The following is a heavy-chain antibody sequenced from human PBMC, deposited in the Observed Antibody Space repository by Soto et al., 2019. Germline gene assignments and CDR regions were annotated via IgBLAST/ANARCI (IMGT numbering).Heavy chain of an antibody. CDR3: AGRGGGATDEFDY. D-gene: IGHD1-26*01. CDR1: GGSISSYY. CDR2: IYYSGST. Sequence: QVQLQESGPGLVKPSETLSLTCTVSGGSISSYYWSWIRQPPGKGLEWIGYIYYSGSTNYNPSLESRGTLAVDTSMNQCALELSSVTAADRAGYDCAGRGGGATDEFDYWGQGTLVTVCS. J-gene: IGHJ4*02. V-gene: IGHV4-59*01.